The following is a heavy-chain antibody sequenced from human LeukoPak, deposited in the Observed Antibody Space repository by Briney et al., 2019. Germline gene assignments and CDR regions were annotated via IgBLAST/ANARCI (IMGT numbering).Heavy chain of an antibody. J-gene: IGHJ3*02. Sequence: PGGSLRLSCAASGFTFSSYWMSWVCQAPGKGLEWVANTKQDGSEKYYVDSVKGRFTISRDNAKNSLYLQMNSLRAEDTAVYYCARGGPVAADAFDIWGQGTMVTVSS. CDR3: ARGGPVAADAFDI. D-gene: IGHD6-19*01. CDR1: GFTFSSYW. V-gene: IGHV3-7*01. CDR2: TKQDGSEK.